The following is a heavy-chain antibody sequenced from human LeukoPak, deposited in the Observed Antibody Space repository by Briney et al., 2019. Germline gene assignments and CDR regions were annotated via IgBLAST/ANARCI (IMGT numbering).Heavy chain of an antibody. Sequence: GESLKISCKGSGYRFTDYWIAWVRQMPGKGLEWMGIIYPGDSDTRYSPSFQGQVTISADKSISTAYLQWSSLKASDTGMYYCATVRTYGDYAMNYWGQGTLVTVSS. V-gene: IGHV5-51*01. CDR2: IYPGDSDT. CDR3: ATVRTYGDYAMNY. CDR1: GYRFTDYW. J-gene: IGHJ4*02. D-gene: IGHD4-17*01.